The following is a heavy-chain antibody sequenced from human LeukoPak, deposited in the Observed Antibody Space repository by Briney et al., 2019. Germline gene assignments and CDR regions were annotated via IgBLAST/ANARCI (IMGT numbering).Heavy chain of an antibody. CDR1: GDSISRNSAA. J-gene: IGHJ2*01. D-gene: IGHD2-21*02. V-gene: IGHV6-1*01. Sequence: SQTLSLTCAISGDSISRNSAAWNWIRQSPSRGLEWLGRTYHRSKWYNDYAVSVKSRITINPDTSKNQFSLQLNSVTPEDTAVYYCAREAYCGGDCYNRHFDLWGRGTLVTVSS. CDR2: TYHRSKWYN. CDR3: AREAYCGGDCYNRHFDL.